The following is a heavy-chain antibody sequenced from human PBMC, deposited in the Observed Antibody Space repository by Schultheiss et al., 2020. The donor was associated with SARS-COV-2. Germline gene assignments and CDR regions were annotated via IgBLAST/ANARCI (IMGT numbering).Heavy chain of an antibody. Sequence: SQTLSLTCTVSGGSVSSGSYHWTWIRQHPGKGLEWIGFTFYSGTTYFNPSLKSRIFMSVDTSKNQFSLRLTSVAAADTAVYFCASTSDIVVAVATAWGQGTLVTVSS. CDR2: TFYSGTT. CDR3: ASTSDIVVAVATA. V-gene: IGHV4-31*03. D-gene: IGHD2-15*01. CDR1: GGSVSSGSYH. J-gene: IGHJ1*01.